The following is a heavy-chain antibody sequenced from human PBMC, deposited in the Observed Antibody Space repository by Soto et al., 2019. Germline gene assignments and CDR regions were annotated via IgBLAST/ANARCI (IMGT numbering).Heavy chain of an antibody. Sequence: SLRLSCAASGFTFSSYGMHWVRQAPGKGLEWVAVISYNGSNKYYTDFVKGRFTISRDNSKNTLYLQMNSLRAEDTAVYYCAKDIPLTWGQGTMVTVSS. J-gene: IGHJ3*01. V-gene: IGHV3-30*18. CDR1: GFTFSSYG. CDR3: AKDIPLT. CDR2: ISYNGSNK.